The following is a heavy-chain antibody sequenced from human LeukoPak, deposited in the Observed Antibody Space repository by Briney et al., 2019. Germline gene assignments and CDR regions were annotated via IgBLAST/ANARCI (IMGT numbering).Heavy chain of an antibody. J-gene: IGHJ4*02. CDR3: ARLGYYDILTGYYTWGFDY. CDR2: IYTSGST. D-gene: IGHD3-9*01. CDR1: GVSISSYY. Sequence: SETLSLTCTVSGVSISSYYWSWIRQPAGKGLEWIGRIYTSGSTNYNPSLKSRVTMSVDTSKNQFSLKLSSVTAADTAVYYCARLGYYDILTGYYTWGFDYWGRGTLVTVSS. V-gene: IGHV4-4*07.